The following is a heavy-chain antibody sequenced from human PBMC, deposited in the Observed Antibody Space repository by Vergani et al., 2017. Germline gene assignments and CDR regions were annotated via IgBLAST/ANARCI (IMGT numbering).Heavy chain of an antibody. J-gene: IGHJ6*02. Sequence: QMQLVQSGPEVKKPGTSVKVSCKASGFTFTSSAVQWVRQARGQRLEWIGWIVVGSGNTNYAQKFQESVTITRDMSTSTAYMELSSLRSEDTAVYYCAAGTFQQGVGYYGMDVWGQGTTVTVSS. D-gene: IGHD6-13*01. CDR1: GFTFTSSA. V-gene: IGHV1-58*01. CDR2: IVVGSGNT. CDR3: AAGTFQQGVGYYGMDV.